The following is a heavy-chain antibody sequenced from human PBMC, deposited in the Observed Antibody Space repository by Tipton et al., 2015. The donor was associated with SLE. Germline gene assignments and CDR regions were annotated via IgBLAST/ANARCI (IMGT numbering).Heavy chain of an antibody. V-gene: IGHV4-30-2*01. D-gene: IGHD3-10*01. CDR1: GGSIRSAGYS. Sequence: TLSLTCTVSGGSIRSAGYSWSWIRQPPGKGLEWIGYIYQSGNTYYNPSLKSRVTISVDTSKNQFSLKLSSVTAADTAVYYCARAFRETRTYYYYYMDVWGKGTTVTVSS. CDR3: ARAFRETRTYYYYYMDV. CDR2: IYQSGNT. J-gene: IGHJ6*03.